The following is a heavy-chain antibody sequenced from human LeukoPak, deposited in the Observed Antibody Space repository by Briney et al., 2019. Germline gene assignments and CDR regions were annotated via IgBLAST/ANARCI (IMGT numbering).Heavy chain of an antibody. D-gene: IGHD2-2*01. Sequence: ASVKVSCKASGYTFTSYDINWVRQATGQGLEWMGWMNPNSGNTGYAQKFQGGVTMTRNTSISTAYMELSSLRSEDTAVYYCVTEGYCTSDSCYVHWGQGTLVTVSS. V-gene: IGHV1-8*01. J-gene: IGHJ4*02. CDR1: GYTFTSYD. CDR3: VTEGYCTSDSCYVH. CDR2: MNPNSGNT.